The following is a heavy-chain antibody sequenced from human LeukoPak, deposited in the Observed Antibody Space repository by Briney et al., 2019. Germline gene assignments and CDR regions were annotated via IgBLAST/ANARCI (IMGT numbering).Heavy chain of an antibody. D-gene: IGHD5-24*01. CDR3: ARDDGPNVY. J-gene: IGHJ4*02. CDR2: IDQDGGEK. V-gene: IGHV3-7*01. Sequence: GGSLRLSCAASGFTFISYWMSWVRQAPGKGLEWVANIDQDGGEKYYVDSLKGRFTISRDNAKNSLYLQMNSLRAEDTAVYYCARDDGPNVYWGQGTLVTVSS. CDR1: GFTFISYW.